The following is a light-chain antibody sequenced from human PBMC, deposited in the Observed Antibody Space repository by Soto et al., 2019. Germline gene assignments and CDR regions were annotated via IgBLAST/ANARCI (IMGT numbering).Light chain of an antibody. V-gene: IGLV2-14*03. CDR3: SSYTSSNSYV. CDR2: DVS. Sequence: QSALTQPASVSGSPGQSIAISCTGSSSDVGGYKYVSWYQQHPGKAPKLMIYDVSNRPSGVSDRFSGSKSGNTASLTISGLQYEDEADYYCSSYTSSNSYVFGTGTKVTVL. J-gene: IGLJ1*01. CDR1: SSDVGGYKY.